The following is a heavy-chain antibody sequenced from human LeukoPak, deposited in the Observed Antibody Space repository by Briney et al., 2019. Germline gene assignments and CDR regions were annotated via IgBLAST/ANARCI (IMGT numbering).Heavy chain of an antibody. J-gene: IGHJ3*02. CDR2: IYHSGST. D-gene: IGHD3-22*01. V-gene: IGHV4-38-2*02. CDR1: GYSISSGYY. Sequence: SETLSLTCTVSGYSISSGYYWGWIRQPPGKGLEWIGSIYHSGSTYYNPSLKSRVTVSVDTSKNQFSLKLSSVTAADTAVYYCARMDLIVVVTLSPSDAFDIWGQGTMVTVSS. CDR3: ARMDLIVVVTLSPSDAFDI.